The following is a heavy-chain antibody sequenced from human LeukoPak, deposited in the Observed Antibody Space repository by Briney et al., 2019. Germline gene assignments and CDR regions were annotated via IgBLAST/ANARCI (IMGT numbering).Heavy chain of an antibody. V-gene: IGHV4-34*01. CDR3: ASLLQSHTDY. Sequence: PSETLSLTCAVYGGSFSGYYWSWIRQPPGKGLEWIGEINHSGSTNYNPSLKSRVTISVDTSKNQSSLKLSSVTAADTAVYYCASLLQSHTDYWGQGTLVTVSS. J-gene: IGHJ4*02. CDR1: GGSFSGYY. CDR2: INHSGST. D-gene: IGHD3-22*01.